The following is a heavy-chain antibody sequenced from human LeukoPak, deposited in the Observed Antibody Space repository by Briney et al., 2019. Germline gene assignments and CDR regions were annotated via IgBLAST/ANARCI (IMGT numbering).Heavy chain of an antibody. CDR1: GGTFSSYA. Sequence: ASVKVSCKASGGTFSSYAISWVRQAPGQGLEWMGGIIPIFGTANYAQKFQGRVTITADKSTSTAYMELSSLRSEDTAVYYCATFKYYYDAHAFDIWGQGTMVTVSS. CDR3: ATFKYYYDAHAFDI. V-gene: IGHV1-69*06. CDR2: IIPIFGTA. J-gene: IGHJ3*02. D-gene: IGHD3-22*01.